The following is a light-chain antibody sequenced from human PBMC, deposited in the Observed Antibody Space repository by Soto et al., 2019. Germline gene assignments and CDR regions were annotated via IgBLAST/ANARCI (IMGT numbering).Light chain of an antibody. CDR1: QSVSSY. Sequence: EIVLTQSPATLSLSPGERATLSCRASQSVSSYFAWYQQKPGQAPRLLIYDASNRATGIPARFSGSGSGTDFTLTINSLEPEDFAVYYCQQGGNWPLKFGQGTKVEIK. CDR2: DAS. J-gene: IGKJ1*01. V-gene: IGKV3-11*01. CDR3: QQGGNWPLK.